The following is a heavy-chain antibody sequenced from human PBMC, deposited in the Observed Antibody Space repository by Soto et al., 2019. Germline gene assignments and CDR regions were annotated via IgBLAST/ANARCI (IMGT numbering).Heavy chain of an antibody. CDR2: IFHSGST. J-gene: IGHJ5*02. D-gene: IGHD3-22*01. CDR1: GGSISSSTW. V-gene: IGHV4-4*02. CDR3: ARALGSSGYHGWFDP. Sequence: QVQLQESGPGLVKPSGTLSLTCTVSGGSISSSTWWSWVRQPPGKGLEWIGEIFHSGSTNYNPSLKSRVTIAVDNAKSQFARRLSSVTAADTAVYYCARALGSSGYHGWFDPWGQGTLVTVSS.